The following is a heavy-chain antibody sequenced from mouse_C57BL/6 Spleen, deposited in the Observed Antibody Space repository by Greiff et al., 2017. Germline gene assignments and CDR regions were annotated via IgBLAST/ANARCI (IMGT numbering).Heavy chain of an antibody. CDR2: INPNYGTT. D-gene: IGHD1-1*01. CDR3: ARSGITTVVATYWYFDV. CDR1: GYSFTDYN. V-gene: IGHV1-39*01. Sequence: VQLPQSGPELVKPGASVQISCKASGYSFTDYNMNWVKQSNGKSLEWVGVINPNYGTTSYNQKFKGKATLTVDQSSSTAYMQLNSLTSEDSAVYYCARSGITTVVATYWYFDVWGTGTTVTVSS. J-gene: IGHJ1*03.